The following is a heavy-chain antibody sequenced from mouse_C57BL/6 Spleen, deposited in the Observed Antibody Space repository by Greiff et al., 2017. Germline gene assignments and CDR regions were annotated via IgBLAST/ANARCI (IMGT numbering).Heavy chain of an antibody. Sequence: EVNLVESGGGLVKPGGSLKLSCAASGFTFSDYGMHWVRQAPEKGLEWVAYISSGSSTIYYADTVKGRFTISRDNAKNTLFLQMTSLRSEDTAMYYCARRPRGYAMDYWGQGTSVTVSS. V-gene: IGHV5-17*01. CDR1: GFTFSDYG. CDR2: ISSGSSTI. CDR3: ARRPRGYAMDY. J-gene: IGHJ4*01.